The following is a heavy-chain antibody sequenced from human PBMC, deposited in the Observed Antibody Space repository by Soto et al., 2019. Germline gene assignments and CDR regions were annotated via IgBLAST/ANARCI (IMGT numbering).Heavy chain of an antibody. D-gene: IGHD2-21*02. CDR3: ARDRYGLAYCGGDCYSAFDI. Sequence: GGSLRLSCAASGFTFSSYSMNWVRQAPGKGLEWVSYISSSSSTIYYADSVKGRFTISRDNAKNSLYLQMNSLRDEDTAVYYCARDRYGLAYCGGDCYSAFDIWGQGTMVTVSS. J-gene: IGHJ3*02. V-gene: IGHV3-48*02. CDR2: ISSSSSTI. CDR1: GFTFSSYS.